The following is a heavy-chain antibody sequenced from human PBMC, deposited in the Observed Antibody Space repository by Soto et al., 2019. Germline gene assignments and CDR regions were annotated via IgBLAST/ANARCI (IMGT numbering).Heavy chain of an antibody. V-gene: IGHV1-46*01. Sequence: QVQLVQSGAEVKKPGASVKVSCKASGYTFTDYYIHWVRQAPGQGLEWMRLINPSGGSASYAQKFRGRVTMTTDTSTSTVYMELSSLSSEDTAVYYCARDHPLGGGPKRDFEYWGQGTLVTVSS. CDR2: INPSGGSA. D-gene: IGHD3-16*01. CDR1: GYTFTDYY. J-gene: IGHJ4*02. CDR3: ARDHPLGGGPKRDFEY.